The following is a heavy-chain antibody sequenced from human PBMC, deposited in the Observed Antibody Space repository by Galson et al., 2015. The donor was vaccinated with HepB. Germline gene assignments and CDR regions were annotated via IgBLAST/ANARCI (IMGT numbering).Heavy chain of an antibody. CDR1: GYTFTSYA. Sequence: SVKVSCKASGYTFTSYAMHWVRQAPGQRLEWMGWINAGNGNTKYSQKFQGRVTITRDTSASTAYMELSSLRSEDTAVYYCARDPQPPQFVYDSTYYYYYGMDVWGQGTTVTVSS. CDR3: ARDPQPPQFVYDSTYYYYYGMDV. J-gene: IGHJ6*02. V-gene: IGHV1-3*01. CDR2: INAGNGNT. D-gene: IGHD3-22*01.